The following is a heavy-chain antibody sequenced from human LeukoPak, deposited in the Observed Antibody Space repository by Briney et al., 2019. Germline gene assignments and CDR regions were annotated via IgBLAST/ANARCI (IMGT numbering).Heavy chain of an antibody. CDR1: GGSFSGYY. CDR3: ARGTIGKGSSSGRQYWLVGRGYFDY. D-gene: IGHD6-19*01. CDR2: INHSGST. V-gene: IGHV4-34*01. J-gene: IGHJ4*02. Sequence: PSETLSLTCAVYGGSFSGYYWSWIRQPPGKGLEWIGEINHSGSTNYNPSLKSRVTISVDTSKNQFSLKLSSVTAADTAVYYCARGTIGKGSSSGRQYWLVGRGYFDYWGQGTLVTVSS.